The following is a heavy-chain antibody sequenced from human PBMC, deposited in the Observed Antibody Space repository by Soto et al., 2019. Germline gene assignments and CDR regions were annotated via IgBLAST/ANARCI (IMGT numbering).Heavy chain of an antibody. CDR2: ISYDGRNK. CDR1: GFTFSSYG. CDR3: ARENFNSSSCPLDY. Sequence: GSLRLSCAASGFTFSSYGMHWVRQAPGKGLEWVAVISYDGRNKNYADSVKGRFTISRDNSKNTLYLQMNSLRVEDTAVYYCARENFNSSSCPLDYWGQGTLVTVSS. V-gene: IGHV3-30*03. D-gene: IGHD6-13*01. J-gene: IGHJ4*02.